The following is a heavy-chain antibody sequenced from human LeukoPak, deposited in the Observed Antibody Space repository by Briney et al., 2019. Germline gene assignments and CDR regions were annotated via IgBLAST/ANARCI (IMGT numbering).Heavy chain of an antibody. Sequence: NPSETLSLTCAVYGGSFSGYYWIWIRQPPGKGLQWIGDINHSGSTNYNPSFKSRVTISVDTSKNQFSLKLSSVTAADTAVYYCARAPLAVAGTGPQRRSHNDAFDIWGQGTMVTVFS. D-gene: IGHD6-19*01. V-gene: IGHV4-34*01. CDR2: INHSGST. CDR3: ARAPLAVAGTGPQRRSHNDAFDI. CDR1: GGSFSGYY. J-gene: IGHJ3*02.